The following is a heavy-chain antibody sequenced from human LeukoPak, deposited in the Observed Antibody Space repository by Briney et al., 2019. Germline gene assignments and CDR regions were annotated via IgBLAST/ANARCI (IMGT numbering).Heavy chain of an antibody. J-gene: IGHJ4*02. D-gene: IGHD5-18*01. Sequence: SETLSLTCTVSGGSISSGGYYWSWIRQPPGKGLEWIGYIYYSGSTNYNPSLKSRVTISVDTSKNQFSLKLSSVTAADTAVYYCARRGIYSYGYDYWGQGTLVTVSS. CDR1: GGSISSGGYY. CDR3: ARRGIYSYGYDY. CDR2: IYYSGST. V-gene: IGHV4-61*08.